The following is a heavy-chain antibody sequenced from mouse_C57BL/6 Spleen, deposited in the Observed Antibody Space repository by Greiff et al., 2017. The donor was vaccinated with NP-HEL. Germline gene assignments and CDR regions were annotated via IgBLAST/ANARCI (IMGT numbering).Heavy chain of an antibody. D-gene: IGHD1-1*01. J-gene: IGHJ4*01. CDR1: GYTFTSYW. CDR3: ARERVYYYGSSYAMDY. CDR2: IDPNSGGT. V-gene: IGHV1-72*01. Sequence: QVQLQQPGAELVKPGASVKLSCKASGYTFTSYWMHWVKQRPGRGLEWIGRIDPNSGGTKYNEKFKSKATLTVDKPSSTAYMQLSSLTSEDSAVYDCARERVYYYGSSYAMDYWGHRTSVTVSS.